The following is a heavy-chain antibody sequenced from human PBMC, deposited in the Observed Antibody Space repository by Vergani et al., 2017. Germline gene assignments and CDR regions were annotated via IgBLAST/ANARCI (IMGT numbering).Heavy chain of an antibody. D-gene: IGHD3-3*01. V-gene: IGHV3-15*07. CDR2: IKSTFDRGTT. CDR3: XRGHFGVVYVAFDI. CDR1: GFSFRNAW. Sequence: EVQLVESGGGIVKPGGSLRLSCVASGFSFRNAWMNWVRRTPGKGLEWVGRIKSTFDRGTTDYAAAVKGRFTISRDDSKNTLFLQMNSLRAEDTAVYYCXRGHFGVVYVAFDIWGQGTMVTVSS. J-gene: IGHJ3*02.